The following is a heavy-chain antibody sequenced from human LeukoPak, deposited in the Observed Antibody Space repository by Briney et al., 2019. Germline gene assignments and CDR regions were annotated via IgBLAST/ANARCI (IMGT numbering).Heavy chain of an antibody. J-gene: IGHJ6*03. V-gene: IGHV5-51*01. D-gene: IGHD5-18*01. CDR2: IYPGDSDT. CDR3: ARHNKGYSYGYASGYYYYYMDV. Sequence: GASLQISCKGSGYSFTSYWIGWVRQLPGKGLEGMGIIYPGDSDTRYSPSFQGQVTISADKSISTAYLQWSSLKASDTAMYYCARHNKGYSYGYASGYYYYYMDVWGKGTTVTVSS. CDR1: GYSFTSYW.